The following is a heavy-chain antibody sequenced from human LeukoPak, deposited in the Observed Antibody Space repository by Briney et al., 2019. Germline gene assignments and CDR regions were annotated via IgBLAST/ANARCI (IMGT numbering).Heavy chain of an antibody. CDR3: AKDISSSNSYGYDHDY. CDR2: ISGSGGST. CDR1: GFTFSSYA. D-gene: IGHD5-18*01. Sequence: SGGSLRLSWAASGFTFSSYAMSWVRQAPGKGLEWVSAISGSGGSTYYADSVKGRFTISRDNSKNTLYLQMNSLRAEDTAVYYCAKDISSSNSYGYDHDYWGQGTLVTVSP. V-gene: IGHV3-23*01. J-gene: IGHJ4*02.